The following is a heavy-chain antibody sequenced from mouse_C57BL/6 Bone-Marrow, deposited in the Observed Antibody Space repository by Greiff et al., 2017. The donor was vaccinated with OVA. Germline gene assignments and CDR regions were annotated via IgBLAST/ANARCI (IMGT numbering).Heavy chain of an antibody. CDR1: GFNIKDDY. D-gene: IGHD1-1*01. J-gene: IGHJ2*01. CDR3: TTRSTTVVANCGY. CDR2: IDPENGDT. V-gene: IGHV14-4*01. Sequence: VQLQQSGAELVRPGASVKLSCTASGFNIKDDYMHWVKQRPEQGLEWIGWIDPENGDTEYASKFQGKATITADTSSNTAYLQLSSLTSEDTAVYYCTTRSTTVVANCGYWGQGTTLTVSS.